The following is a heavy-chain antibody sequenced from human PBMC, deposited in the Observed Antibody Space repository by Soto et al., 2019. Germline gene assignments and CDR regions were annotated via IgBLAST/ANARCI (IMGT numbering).Heavy chain of an antibody. J-gene: IGHJ5*01. CDR2: VNHSGEA. Sequence: SETLSLTCGVYGGSFRNYYWIWVRQPPGKGLEWIGEVNHSGEATYNPSLQSRVTISLDTTNNHFPLKMTSVTAADTAIYFCARADRFPRSWFDSWGQGTQVTVSS. V-gene: IGHV4-34*01. CDR1: GGSFRNYY. CDR3: ARADRFPRSWFDS.